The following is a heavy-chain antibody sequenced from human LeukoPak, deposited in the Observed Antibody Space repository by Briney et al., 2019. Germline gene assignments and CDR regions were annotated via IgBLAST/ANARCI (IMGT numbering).Heavy chain of an antibody. Sequence: GASVKVSCKASGGTFSSNAISWVRQAPGQGLEWMGGIMSTFGPAVYAVKFQGRATITADESTSTAYMQMSSLTSEDTAVYYCAREDTDLVTDGFDVWGQGTVVTVSS. CDR2: IMSTFGPA. CDR3: AREDTDLVTDGFDV. D-gene: IGHD5-18*01. J-gene: IGHJ3*01. V-gene: IGHV1-69*01. CDR1: GGTFSSNA.